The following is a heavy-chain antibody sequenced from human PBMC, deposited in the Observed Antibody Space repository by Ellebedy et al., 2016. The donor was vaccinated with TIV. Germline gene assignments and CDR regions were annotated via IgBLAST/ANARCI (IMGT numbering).Heavy chain of an antibody. J-gene: IGHJ1*01. CDR3: ARDNHYYVQYFQH. Sequence: ASVKVSCKASGGGTFSSYAISWVRQAPGQGLEWMGGIIAIFGTTNYAQKFQGRLTITADESTSTAYMELSSLRSDDTAVYYCARDNHYYVQYFQHWGQGTLVTVSS. CDR2: IIAIFGTT. V-gene: IGHV1-69*13. CDR1: GGGTFSSYA. D-gene: IGHD3-10*02.